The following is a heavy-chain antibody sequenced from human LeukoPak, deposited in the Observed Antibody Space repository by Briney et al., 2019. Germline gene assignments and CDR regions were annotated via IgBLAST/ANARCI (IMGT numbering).Heavy chain of an antibody. V-gene: IGHV1-2*06. Sequence: GASVKVSCKASGYTFTDSYIHWVRQAPGQGLEWMGRINPDSGDPNYTQTFQGRVTMTRDTSISTAYMEMSSLTSDDTAVYYCARSARHCNNGVCFTDYYIDVWGKGTTVTVSS. CDR2: INPDSGDP. CDR1: GYTFTDSY. D-gene: IGHD2-8*01. J-gene: IGHJ6*03. CDR3: ARSARHCNNGVCFTDYYIDV.